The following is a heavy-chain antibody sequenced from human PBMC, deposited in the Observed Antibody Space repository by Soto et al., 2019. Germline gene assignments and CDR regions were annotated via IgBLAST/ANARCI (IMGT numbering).Heavy chain of an antibody. J-gene: IGHJ3*02. Sequence: QVQLQQWGAGLLKPSETLSLTCAVYGGSFSGYYWSWIRPPPGKGLEWIGEINHSGSTNYNPSLKIRVTRSGDTSKNQFSLKLSSVTAADTAVYYCASSPPECSSTSCYLDAFDIWGQGTMVTVSS. CDR3: ASSPPECSSTSCYLDAFDI. CDR2: INHSGST. V-gene: IGHV4-34*01. CDR1: GGSFSGYY. D-gene: IGHD2-2*01.